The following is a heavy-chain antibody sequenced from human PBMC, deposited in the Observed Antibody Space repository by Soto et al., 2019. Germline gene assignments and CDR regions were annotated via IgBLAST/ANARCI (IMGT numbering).Heavy chain of an antibody. CDR2: IYPGDSDT. CDR1: GGRVSRSW. Sequence: AAETRSGKGCGGRVSRSWRSPLRQMHGKGLEWMGIIYPGDSDTRYSPSFQGQVTISADKSISTAYLQWSSLKASDTAMYYCARTSAAGKYYSGMDVWGQGTTVTVSS. CDR3: ARTSAAGKYYSGMDV. V-gene: IGHV5-51*01. J-gene: IGHJ6*02. D-gene: IGHD6-13*01.